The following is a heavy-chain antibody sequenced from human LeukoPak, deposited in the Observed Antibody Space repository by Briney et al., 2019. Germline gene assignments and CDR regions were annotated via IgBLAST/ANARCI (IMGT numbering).Heavy chain of an antibody. D-gene: IGHD1-1*01. CDR2: IYYSGST. J-gene: IGHJ4*02. CDR1: GAPISSYY. CDR3: ARKGVELDY. V-gene: IGHV4-59*01. Sequence: SETLSLTCIVSGAPISSYYWNWIRQPPGKGLEWIGYIYYSGSTSYNPSLKSPVSMSIDTSNNQFSLKLSSVTAADTAVYYCARKGVELDYWGQGILVTVSS.